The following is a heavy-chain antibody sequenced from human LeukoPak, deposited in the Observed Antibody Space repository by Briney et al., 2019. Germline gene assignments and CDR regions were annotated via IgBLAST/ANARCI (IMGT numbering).Heavy chain of an antibody. V-gene: IGHV4-39*01. CDR2: IYYSGST. D-gene: IGHD3-22*01. CDR3: ANFRRGYYDSSGYYYYGYYFDY. CDR1: GGSISSSSYY. J-gene: IGHJ4*02. Sequence: PSETLSLTCTVSGGSISSSSYYWGWIRQPPGKGLEWIGSIYYSGSTYYNPSLKSRVTISVDTSKNQFSLKLSSVTAADTAVYYCANFRRGYYDSSGYYYYGYYFDYWGQGTLVTVSS.